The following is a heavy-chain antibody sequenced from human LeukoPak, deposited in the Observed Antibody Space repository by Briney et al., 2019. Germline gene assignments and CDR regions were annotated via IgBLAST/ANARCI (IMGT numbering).Heavy chain of an antibody. CDR2: ISSSSSYI. J-gene: IGHJ4*02. D-gene: IGHD3-10*01. Sequence: GGSLRLSCTAYGFTFSSYSMNWVRQAPGKGLEWVSSISSSSSYIYYADSVKGRFTISRDNAKNSLYLQMNSLRAEDTAVYYCARAWFGELWACPLFDYWGQGTLVTVSS. CDR1: GFTFSSYS. V-gene: IGHV3-21*01. CDR3: ARAWFGELWACPLFDY.